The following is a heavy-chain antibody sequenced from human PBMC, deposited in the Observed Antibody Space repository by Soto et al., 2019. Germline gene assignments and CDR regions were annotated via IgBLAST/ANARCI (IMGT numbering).Heavy chain of an antibody. J-gene: IGHJ6*02. CDR1: GFTADDFA. CDR2: VRSKTYDGAA. CDR3: TRDGDFYGFDV. D-gene: IGHD3-3*01. V-gene: IGHV3-49*04. Sequence: EVQLVESGGGFVQPGRSLRLSWTFSGFTADDFALTWVRQAPGKGLEWLGLVRSKTYDGAAEYAASVKGRFTISRDESTSTAFLQMNRLKTEDTAVYYCTRDGDFYGFDVWGQGTTVTVSS.